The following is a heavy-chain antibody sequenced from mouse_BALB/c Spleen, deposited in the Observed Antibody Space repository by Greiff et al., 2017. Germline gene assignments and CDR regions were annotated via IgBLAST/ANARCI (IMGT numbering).Heavy chain of an antibody. D-gene: IGHD2-4*01. Sequence: DVQLQESGPGLVKPSQSLSLTCSVTGYSITSGYYWNWIRQFPGNKLEWMGYISYDGSNNYNPSLKNRISITRDTSKNQFFLKLNSVTTEDTATYYCARGLRQDWYFDVWGAGTTVTVSS. V-gene: IGHV3-6*02. CDR1: GYSITSGYY. CDR2: ISYDGSN. CDR3: ARGLRQDWYFDV. J-gene: IGHJ1*01.